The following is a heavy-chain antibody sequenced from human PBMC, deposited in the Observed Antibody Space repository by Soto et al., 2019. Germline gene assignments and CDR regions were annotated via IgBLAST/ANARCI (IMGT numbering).Heavy chain of an antibody. V-gene: IGHV4-39*01. CDR3: ARQSRQSRDGYNSDFDY. D-gene: IGHD5-12*01. CDR1: VVSISSSSYY. Sequence: SETLSLTCTVSVVSISSSSYYWGWIRQPPGKGLEWIGSIYYSGSTYYNPSLESRVTISVDTSKNQFSLKLSSVTAADTAVYYCARQSRQSRDGYNSDFDYWGQGTSVTVSS. CDR2: IYYSGST. J-gene: IGHJ4*02.